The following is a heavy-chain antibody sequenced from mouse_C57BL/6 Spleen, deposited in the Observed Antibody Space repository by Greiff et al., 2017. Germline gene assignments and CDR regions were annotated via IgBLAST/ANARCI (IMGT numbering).Heavy chain of an antibody. Sequence: EVQLQQSGAELVRPGASVKLSCTASGFNIKDDYMHWVKQRPEQGLEWIGWIDPENGDTEYASKFQGKATITADTSSNTAYLQLSSLTSEDTAVYYCTTPYGNSDYFDYWGQGTTLTVSS. D-gene: IGHD2-1*01. V-gene: IGHV14-4*01. J-gene: IGHJ2*01. CDR2: IDPENGDT. CDR3: TTPYGNSDYFDY. CDR1: GFNIKDDY.